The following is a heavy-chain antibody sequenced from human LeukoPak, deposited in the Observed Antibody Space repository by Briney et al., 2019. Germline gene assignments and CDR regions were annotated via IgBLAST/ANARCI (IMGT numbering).Heavy chain of an antibody. Sequence: RPSREAPAPTFASLAMRRARQAQAQRITSVSSITNSGDTTYYADSVKGRFTISRDNSKSTLYLQMNSLRAEDTALYYCSDSNYWYPVDYWGQGTLVTVSA. D-gene: IGHD4-11*01. V-gene: IGHV3-23*01. J-gene: IGHJ4*02. CDR1: APTFASLA. CDR2: ITNSGDTT. CDR3: SDSNYWYPVDY.